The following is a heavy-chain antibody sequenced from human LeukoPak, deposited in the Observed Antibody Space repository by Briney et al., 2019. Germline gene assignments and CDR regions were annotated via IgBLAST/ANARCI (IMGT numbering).Heavy chain of an antibody. Sequence: ETLSLTCTVSGGSITSYYWSWIRQPPGNGLEWVSAISGSGGSTYYADSVKGRFTISRGNCKNTLYLQMNSLRAEDTAVYYCAKDEPELFDAFDIWGQGTMVTVSS. CDR2: ISGSGGST. J-gene: IGHJ3*02. CDR3: AKDEPELFDAFDI. D-gene: IGHD1-26*01. V-gene: IGHV3-23*01. CDR1: GGSITSYY.